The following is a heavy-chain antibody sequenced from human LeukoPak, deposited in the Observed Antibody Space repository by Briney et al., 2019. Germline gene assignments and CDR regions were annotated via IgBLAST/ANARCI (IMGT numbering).Heavy chain of an antibody. V-gene: IGHV4-59*01. J-gene: IGHJ4*02. Sequence: SETLSLTCTVSGGSISSYYWSWIRQPPGKGLEWIGYIYYSGSTNYNPSLKSRVTISVDTSKNQFSLKLSSVAAADTAVYYCARGPVAGLNTHWGQGTLVTVSS. CDR1: GGSISSYY. CDR3: ARGPVAGLNTH. D-gene: IGHD6-19*01. CDR2: IYYSGST.